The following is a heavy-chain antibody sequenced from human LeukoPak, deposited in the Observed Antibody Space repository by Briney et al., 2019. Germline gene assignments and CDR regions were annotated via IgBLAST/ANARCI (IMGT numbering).Heavy chain of an antibody. Sequence: PSETLSLTCTVSGDSISSYYWSGIRQSAGKGLEWIGRVYSSGTANYNPSLKSRVTISVDTSKNQFSLKLTSATAADTAVYYCARDKSFAVVRPNYYYYMDVWGKGTTVTVSS. CDR3: ARDKSFAVVRPNYYYYMDV. V-gene: IGHV4-4*07. CDR1: GDSISSYY. J-gene: IGHJ6*03. CDR2: VYSSGTA. D-gene: IGHD3-3*01.